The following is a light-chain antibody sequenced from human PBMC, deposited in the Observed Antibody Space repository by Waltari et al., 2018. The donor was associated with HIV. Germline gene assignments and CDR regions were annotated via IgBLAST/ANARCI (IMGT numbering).Light chain of an antibody. J-gene: IGKJ5*01. CDR1: QSVSNSY. CDR2: GAS. V-gene: IGKV3D-20*02. Sequence: EIVLTQSPATLSLSPGEGAVLSCRASQSVSNSYVAWYQQKVGQAPSLLIYGASRRAIGIPDRFSGSGSGTDFTLTISSLEAEDFAVYYCQQRTPVAFGQGTRLEIK. CDR3: QQRTPVA.